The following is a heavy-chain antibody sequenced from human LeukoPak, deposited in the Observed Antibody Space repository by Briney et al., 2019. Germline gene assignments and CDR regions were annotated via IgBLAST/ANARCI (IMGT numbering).Heavy chain of an antibody. CDR3: AKNYYGSRSYYNVGWFDP. D-gene: IGHD3-10*01. CDR1: GGSVSSYY. V-gene: IGHV4-59*02. J-gene: IGHJ5*02. CDR2: IYYSGNT. Sequence: PSETLSLTCTVSGGSVSSYYWCWIRQPPGKGLEWIGYIYYSGNTNYNPSLKSRVTISIDMSKNQFSLKLSSVTAADTAVYYCAKNYYGSRSYYNVGWFDPWGQGTLVTVSS.